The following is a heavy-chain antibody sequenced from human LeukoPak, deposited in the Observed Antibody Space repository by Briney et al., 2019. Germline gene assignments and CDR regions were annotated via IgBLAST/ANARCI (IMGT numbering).Heavy chain of an antibody. CDR3: ARGQASSLWERTTRHDAFDI. D-gene: IGHD1-26*01. CDR2: INPNSGGT. J-gene: IGHJ3*02. Sequence: ASVKVSCKASGYTFTGYYMHWVRQAPGQGLEWMGWINPNSGGTNYAQKFQGRVTMTRDTSISTAYMELSRLRSDDTVVYYCARGQASSLWERTTRHDAFDIWGQGTMVTVSS. CDR1: GYTFTGYY. V-gene: IGHV1-2*02.